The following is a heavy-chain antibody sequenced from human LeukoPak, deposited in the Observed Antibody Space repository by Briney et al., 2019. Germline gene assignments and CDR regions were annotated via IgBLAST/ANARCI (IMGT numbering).Heavy chain of an antibody. D-gene: IGHD6-19*01. CDR2: MYYSGST. CDR3: ARATYSSGWGTSDY. J-gene: IGHJ4*02. Sequence: SETLSLTCTVSGGSISSYYWSWIRQPPGKGLEWIGYMYYSGSTNYNPSLKSRVTISVDTSKNQFSLKLSSVTAADTAVYYCARATYSSGWGTSDYWGQGTLVTVSS. CDR1: GGSISSYY. V-gene: IGHV4-59*01.